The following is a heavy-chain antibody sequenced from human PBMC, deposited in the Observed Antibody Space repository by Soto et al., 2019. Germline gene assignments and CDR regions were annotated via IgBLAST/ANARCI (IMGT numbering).Heavy chain of an antibody. CDR1: GFTFSDDC. Sequence: EVRLVESGGGLVEPGGSLRLSCAASGFTFSDDCMSWVRHAPGKGPEWVANIKQDGSEKYYVDSVKGRFTISRDNAKHSLYRQMNSLRDEDTAVYYCLLWLRGRDVWGKGTAVTVSS. D-gene: IGHD3-10*01. J-gene: IGHJ6*04. CDR2: IKQDGSEK. CDR3: LLWLRGRDV. V-gene: IGHV3-7*01.